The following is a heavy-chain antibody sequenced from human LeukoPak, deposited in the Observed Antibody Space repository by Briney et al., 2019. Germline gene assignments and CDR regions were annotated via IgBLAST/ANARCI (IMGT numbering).Heavy chain of an antibody. Sequence: GGSLRLSCAASGFTFSSYWMHWVRQAPGKGLVWVSRINSDGSSTSYADSVKGRFTISRDNAKNTLYLQMNSLRAEDTAVYYCAKLADIRYFDWSFDYWGQGTLVTVSS. CDR2: INSDGSST. D-gene: IGHD3-9*01. CDR1: GFTFSSYW. CDR3: AKLADIRYFDWSFDY. J-gene: IGHJ4*02. V-gene: IGHV3-74*01.